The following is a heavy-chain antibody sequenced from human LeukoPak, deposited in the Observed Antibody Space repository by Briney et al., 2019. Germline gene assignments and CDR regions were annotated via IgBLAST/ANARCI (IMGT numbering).Heavy chain of an antibody. CDR3: AKDMGVSRITIFGVVLQYYGMDV. J-gene: IGHJ6*02. CDR2: ISWDGGST. CDR1: GFTFDDYT. V-gene: IGHV3-43*01. D-gene: IGHD3-3*01. Sequence: GGSLRLSCAASGFTFDDYTMHWVRQAPGKGLKWVSLISWDGGSTYYADSVKGRFTISRDNSKNSLYLQMNSLRTEDTALYYCAKDMGVSRITIFGVVLQYYGMDVWGQGTTVTVSS.